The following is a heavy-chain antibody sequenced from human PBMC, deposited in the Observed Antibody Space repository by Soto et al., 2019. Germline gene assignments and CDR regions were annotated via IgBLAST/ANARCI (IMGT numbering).Heavy chain of an antibody. V-gene: IGHV1-18*04. CDR1: GYTFSSYG. J-gene: IGHJ6*02. CDR2: ISAYNGNT. D-gene: IGHD6-13*01. Sequence: ASVKVSCKASGYTFSSYGISWVLQAPRQGLEWMGWISAYNGNTNYAQKLQGRVTMTTDTSTSTAYMELRSLRSDDRAVYYYARRQLVRTNYYDYGMDVWGQGTTVTVSS. CDR3: ARRQLVRTNYYDYGMDV.